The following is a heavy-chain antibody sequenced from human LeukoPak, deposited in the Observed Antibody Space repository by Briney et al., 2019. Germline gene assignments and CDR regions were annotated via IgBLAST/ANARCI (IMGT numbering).Heavy chain of an antibody. J-gene: IGHJ4*02. V-gene: IGHV4-39*01. CDR3: ARHDRGSRNFDH. CDR2: IYYSGGT. Sequence: SETLSLTCTVSGDSISSSGYYWRWIRQPPGKGLEWIGSIYYSGGTYYNPSLKSRVTISVDTSKNQFSPKLSSVTAADTAVYYCARHDRGSRNFDHWGQGTLVTVSS. CDR1: GDSISSSGYY. D-gene: IGHD6-19*01.